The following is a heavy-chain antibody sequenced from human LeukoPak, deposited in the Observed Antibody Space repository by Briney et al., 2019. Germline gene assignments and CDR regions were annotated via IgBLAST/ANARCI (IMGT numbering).Heavy chain of an antibody. V-gene: IGHV1-24*01. CDR2: FDPEDGET. J-gene: IGHJ4*02. CDR3: ARQLRLGELWVY. D-gene: IGHD3-16*01. CDR1: GYTLTELS. Sequence: ASVKVSCKVSGYTLTELSMHWVRQAPGKGLEWMGGFDPEDGETIYAQKFQGRVTMTEDTSTDTAYMELSSLRSEDTAVYYCARQLRLGELWVYWGQGTLVTVSS.